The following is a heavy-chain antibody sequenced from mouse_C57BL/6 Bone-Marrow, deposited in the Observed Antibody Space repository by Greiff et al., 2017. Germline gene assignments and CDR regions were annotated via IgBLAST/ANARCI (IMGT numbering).Heavy chain of an antibody. CDR2: IYPTSGRT. V-gene: IGHV1-55*01. D-gene: IGHD4-1*01. CDR3: ARSGPLGRSFDY. CDR1: GYTFTSYW. Sequence: VQLQQPGAELVKPGASVKMSCKASGYTFTSYWITWVKQRPGQGLEWIGDIYPTSGRTNYTEKFKSKAILTVDTSSSTAFMQLSSLTSEDSAVFYCARSGPLGRSFDYWGQGTTLTVSS. J-gene: IGHJ2*01.